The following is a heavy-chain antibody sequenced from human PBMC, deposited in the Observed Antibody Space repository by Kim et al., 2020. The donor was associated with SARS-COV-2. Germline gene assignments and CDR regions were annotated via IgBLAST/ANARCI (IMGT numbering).Heavy chain of an antibody. Sequence: SETLSLTCTVSGGSISSSSYYWGWIRQPPGKGLEWIGSIYYSGSTYYNPSLKSRVTISVDTSKNQFSLKLSSVTAADTAVYYCARDHPGGDPHDYYYYG. V-gene: IGHV4-39*07. D-gene: IGHD2-21*02. CDR2: IYYSGST. CDR1: GGSISSSSYY. CDR3: ARDHPGGDPHDYYYYG. J-gene: IGHJ6*01.